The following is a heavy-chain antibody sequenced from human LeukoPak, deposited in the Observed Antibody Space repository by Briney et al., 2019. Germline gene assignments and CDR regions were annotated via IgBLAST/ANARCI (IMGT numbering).Heavy chain of an antibody. CDR1: GDSVSSNRAA. D-gene: IGHD3-3*01. CDR3: ARQGFRRFDP. V-gene: IGHV6-1*01. Sequence: SQTLSLTCAISGDSVSSNRAAWNWFRQSPSRGLEWLGRTYYTSKWYNDYAVSVKSRITVNPDTSNNQFSLHLNSVTPEDTAVYYCARQGFRRFDPWGQGTLVTVSS. CDR2: TYYTSKWYN. J-gene: IGHJ5*02.